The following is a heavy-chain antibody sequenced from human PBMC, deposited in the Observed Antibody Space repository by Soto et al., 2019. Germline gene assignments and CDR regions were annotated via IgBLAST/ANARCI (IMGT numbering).Heavy chain of an antibody. D-gene: IGHD6-19*01. V-gene: IGHV3-48*02. CDR3: ARSVEGHFDY. Sequence: EVQLVESGGGLVQPGGSLRLSCAASGFRFNIYSMNWVRQAPGKGLEWSADITSDTNTIKYADSVKGRFTISRDNARNLVYLQMNSLRDEDTAVYYCARSVEGHFDYWGQGTVVTVSS. CDR2: ITSDTNTI. CDR1: GFRFNIYS. J-gene: IGHJ4*02.